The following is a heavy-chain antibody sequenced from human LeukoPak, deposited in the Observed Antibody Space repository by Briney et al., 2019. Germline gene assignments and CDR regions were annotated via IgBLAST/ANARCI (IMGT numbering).Heavy chain of an antibody. J-gene: IGHJ3*02. V-gene: IGHV3-30*02. Sequence: GGSLRLSCAASGFTFSSYGMHWVRQAPGKGLEWVAFIRYDGSNKYYADSVKGRFTISRDNAKNSLYLQMNSLRDEDTAIYNCARDTLEYSNSPDALDIWGQGTMVTVSS. CDR3: ARDTLEYSNSPDALDI. D-gene: IGHD4-11*01. CDR1: GFTFSSYG. CDR2: IRYDGSNK.